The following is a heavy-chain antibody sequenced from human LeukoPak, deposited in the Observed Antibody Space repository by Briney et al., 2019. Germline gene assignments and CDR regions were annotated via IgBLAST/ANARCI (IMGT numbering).Heavy chain of an antibody. CDR2: ISSSSSYI. CDR1: GFTVSSNY. D-gene: IGHD3-10*01. Sequence: PGGSLRLSCAASGFTVSSNYMSWVRQAPGKGLEWVSSISSSSSYIYYADSVKGRFTISRDNAKNSLYLQMNSLRAEDTAVYYCARDRELWFGELLSPDYWGQGTLVTVSS. V-gene: IGHV3-21*01. CDR3: ARDRELWFGELLSPDY. J-gene: IGHJ4*02.